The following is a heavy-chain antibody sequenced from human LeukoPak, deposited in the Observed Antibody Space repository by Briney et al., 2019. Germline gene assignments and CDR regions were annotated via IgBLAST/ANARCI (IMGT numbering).Heavy chain of an antibody. Sequence: GASVKVSCKASGGTFSSYAISWVRQAPGQGLEWMGWISAYNGNTNYAQKLQGRVTMTTDTSTSTAYMELRSLRSDDTAVYYCARVIMGSYSDYWGQGTLVTVSS. CDR3: ARVIMGSYSDY. D-gene: IGHD3-10*01. CDR2: ISAYNGNT. V-gene: IGHV1-18*01. CDR1: GGTFSSYA. J-gene: IGHJ4*02.